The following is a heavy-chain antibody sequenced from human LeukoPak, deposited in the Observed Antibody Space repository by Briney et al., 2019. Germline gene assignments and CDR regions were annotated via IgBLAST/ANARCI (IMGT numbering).Heavy chain of an antibody. CDR1: GGSFSGYY. J-gene: IGHJ4*02. V-gene: IGHV4-34*01. Sequence: SETLSLTCAVYGGSFSGYYWSWIRQPPGKGVEWIGEINHSGSTNYNPSLKSRVTISVDTSKNQFSLKLSSVTAADTAVYYCARGRRINTGVFDYWGQGTLGTVSS. CDR3: ARGRRINTGVFDY. D-gene: IGHD1-14*01. CDR2: INHSGST.